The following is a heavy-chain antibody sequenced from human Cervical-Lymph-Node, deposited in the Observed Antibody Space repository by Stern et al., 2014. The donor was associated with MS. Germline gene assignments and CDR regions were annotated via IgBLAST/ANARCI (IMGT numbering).Heavy chain of an antibody. J-gene: IGHJ4*02. CDR3: ARAKGRFDGDYVMFDY. Sequence: QLQLQESGPGLVKPSETLSLTCTVSGGSISGYYCIWIRQPPGKGLEWVGYIYYSGSTNYNTSLTSRDTISGDTTKTQFSLKLSSVTPADTAMYYCARAKGRFDGDYVMFDYWGQGTLVTVSS. D-gene: IGHD4-17*01. V-gene: IGHV4-59*01. CDR2: IYYSGST. CDR1: GGSISGYY.